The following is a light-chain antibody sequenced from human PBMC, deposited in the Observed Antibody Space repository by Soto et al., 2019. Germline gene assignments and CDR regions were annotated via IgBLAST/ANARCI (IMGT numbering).Light chain of an antibody. V-gene: IGKV3-20*01. Sequence: EIVLTQSPGTLSLSPGERATLSCRASQSIRSIYLAWYQQKPGQPPRLLIYGASTRTTGIPDRFSGSGSGTDFTLTISRLEPEDFAVYYCQQYGSSPQTFGQGTKVDIK. CDR1: QSIRSIY. J-gene: IGKJ1*01. CDR3: QQYGSSPQT. CDR2: GAS.